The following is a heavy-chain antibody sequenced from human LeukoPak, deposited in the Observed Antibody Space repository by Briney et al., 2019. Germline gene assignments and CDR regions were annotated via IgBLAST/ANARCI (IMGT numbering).Heavy chain of an antibody. CDR2: INPNSGGT. CDR3: ARDRITMVRGVIDSVGNWFDP. Sequence: ASVKVSCKASGYTFAGYYMHWVRQAPGQGLEWMGWINPNSGGTNYAQKFQGRVTMTRDTSISTAYMELSRLRSDDTAVYYCARDRITMVRGVIDSVGNWFDPWGQGTLVTVSS. CDR1: GYTFAGYY. D-gene: IGHD3-10*01. J-gene: IGHJ5*02. V-gene: IGHV1-2*02.